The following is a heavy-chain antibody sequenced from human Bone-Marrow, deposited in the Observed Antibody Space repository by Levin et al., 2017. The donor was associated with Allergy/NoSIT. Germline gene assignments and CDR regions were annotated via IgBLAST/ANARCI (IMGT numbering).Heavy chain of an antibody. CDR1: GFTFSSYW. D-gene: IGHD3-3*01. V-gene: IGHV3-7*01. J-gene: IGHJ3*02. CDR3: ARGRAYDFWSGYLARQTYPAQAFDS. Sequence: LTGGSLRLSCAASGFTFSSYWMSWVRQAPGKGLEWVANIKQDGSEKYYVDSVKGRFTISRDNAKNSLYLQMNSLRAEDTAVYYCARGRAYDFWSGYLARQTYPAQAFDSWGQGTMVTVSS. CDR2: IKQDGSEK.